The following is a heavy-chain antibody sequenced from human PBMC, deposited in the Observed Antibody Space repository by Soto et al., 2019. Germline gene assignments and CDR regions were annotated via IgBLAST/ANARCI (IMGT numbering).Heavy chain of an antibody. D-gene: IGHD6-13*01. V-gene: IGHV3-21*01. J-gene: IGHJ5*02. CDR1: GFTFRSFT. CDR2: ISSNSAYI. CDR3: TRDASRDSSARGWFDP. Sequence: GVSLRLCCAASGFTFRSFTMNWVRQAPGKGLEWVSTISSNSAYIYYTDALRGRFTISRDNAKNSLHLQMNSLRAEDTAVYYCTRDASRDSSARGWFDPWGPGTLVTVSS.